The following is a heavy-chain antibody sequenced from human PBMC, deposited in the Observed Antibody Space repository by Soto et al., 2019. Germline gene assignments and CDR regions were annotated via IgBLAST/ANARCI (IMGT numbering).Heavy chain of an antibody. CDR1: GYSFTSYW. D-gene: IGHD6-13*01. Sequence: GESLKISCKGSGYSFTSYWISWVRQMPGKGLEWMGRIDPSDSYTNYSPSFQGHVTISADKSISAAYLQWSSLKASDTAMYYCARQYPYSSSKRYGMDVWGQGTTVTVSS. CDR3: ARQYPYSSSKRYGMDV. CDR2: IDPSDSYT. V-gene: IGHV5-10-1*01. J-gene: IGHJ6*02.